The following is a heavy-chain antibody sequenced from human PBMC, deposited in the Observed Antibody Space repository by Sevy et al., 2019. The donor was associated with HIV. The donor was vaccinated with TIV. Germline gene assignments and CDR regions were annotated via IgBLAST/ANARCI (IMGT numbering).Heavy chain of an antibody. V-gene: IGHV3-33*01. CDR2: IWYDGSNK. CDR1: GFTFSSYG. Sequence: GVSLRLSCAASGFTFSSYGMHWARQAPGKGLEWVAVIWYDGSNKYYADSVKGRFTISRDNSKNTLYLQMNSLRAEDTAAYYCARALEVGYYDSSGSQVPGYWGQGTLVTVSS. CDR3: ARALEVGYYDSSGSQVPGY. D-gene: IGHD3-22*01. J-gene: IGHJ4*02.